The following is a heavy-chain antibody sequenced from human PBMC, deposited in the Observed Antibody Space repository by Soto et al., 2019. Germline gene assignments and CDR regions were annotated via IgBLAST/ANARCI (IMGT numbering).Heavy chain of an antibody. V-gene: IGHV3-53*02. Sequence: EVQLVETGGGLSQPGWSLRLSCAASGLTVSSSYMSWVRQAPGKGLEWVSVIYSAGSTYYADSVKGRFTISRDNSKNTLYLQMNSLRVEDTAVSYCARIPNRHGSGIYGMDVWGQGTPVTVSS. CDR2: IYSAGST. CDR1: GLTVSSSY. D-gene: IGHD3-10*01. J-gene: IGHJ6*02. CDR3: ARIPNRHGSGIYGMDV.